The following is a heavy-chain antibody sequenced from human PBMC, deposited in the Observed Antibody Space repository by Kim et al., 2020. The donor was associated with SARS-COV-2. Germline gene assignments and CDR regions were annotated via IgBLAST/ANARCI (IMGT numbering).Heavy chain of an antibody. CDR3: ARVYDGTMDV. CDR2: IYYSGST. CDR1: GGSISSYY. J-gene: IGHJ6*02. V-gene: IGHV4-59*13. Sequence: SETLSLTCTVSGGSISSYYWSWIRQPPGKGLEWIGYIYYSGSTNYNPSLKSRVTISVDTSKNQFSLKLSSVTAADTAVYYCARVYDGTMDVWGQGTTVTVSS. D-gene: IGHD3-16*01.